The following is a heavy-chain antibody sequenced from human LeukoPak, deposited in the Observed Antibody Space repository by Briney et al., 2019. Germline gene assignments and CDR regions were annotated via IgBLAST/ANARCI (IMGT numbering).Heavy chain of an antibody. D-gene: IGHD6-19*01. J-gene: IGHJ4*02. CDR1: GVSMRTYY. Sequence: SETLSLTCTVSGVSMRTYYWSWIRQPPGKGLEWIGYVSYSGSTDYNPSLKSRLTISIDTSETQFSLKLTSVTAADTAIYYCASQGSDSGWFYFWGQGTLVTDSS. V-gene: IGHV4-59*08. CDR2: VSYSGST. CDR3: ASQGSDSGWFYF.